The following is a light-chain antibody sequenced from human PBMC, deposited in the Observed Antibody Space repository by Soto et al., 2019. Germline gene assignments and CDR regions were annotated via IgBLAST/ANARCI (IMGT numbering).Light chain of an antibody. J-gene: IGKJ5*01. V-gene: IGKV3-15*01. CDR3: QQYTKWQHVT. CDR1: QSVRNN. Sequence: EIMMTQSPATLSVSPGERATLSCRASQSVRNNLAWYQQRRGQAPRLLIYYASTRATGVPARFSGSGAGTEFTRTISSLQSEDSALYYCQQYTKWQHVTFGQGTRLEIK. CDR2: YAS.